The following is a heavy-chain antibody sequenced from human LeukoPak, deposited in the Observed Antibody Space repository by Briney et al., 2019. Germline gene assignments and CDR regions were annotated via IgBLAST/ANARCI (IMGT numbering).Heavy chain of an antibody. CDR3: TTDWGFLEWPFDY. V-gene: IGHV3-23*01. J-gene: IGHJ4*02. D-gene: IGHD3-3*01. Sequence: PGGSLRLSCAASGFTSSSYAMSWVRQAPGKGLEWVSAISGSGGSTYYADSVKGRFTISRDNSKNTLYLQMNSLRAEDTAVYYCTTDWGFLEWPFDYWGQGTLVTVSS. CDR1: GFTSSSYA. CDR2: ISGSGGST.